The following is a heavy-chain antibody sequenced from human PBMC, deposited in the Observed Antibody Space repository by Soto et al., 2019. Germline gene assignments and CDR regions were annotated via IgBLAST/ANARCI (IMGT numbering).Heavy chain of an antibody. CDR3: ARERTGGYALGF. CDR1: GDSVSGGKW. V-gene: IGHV4-4*02. J-gene: IGHJ4*02. Sequence: QVQLQESGPGLVKPSGTLSLTCAVSGDSVSGGKWWSWVRQPPGKGLEWIGEIHHSGSTNYNPSLKSRVTISLDMPKNQVSLELTSVTAADTAVYYCARERTGGYALGFWGRGTLVTVSS. CDR2: IHHSGST. D-gene: IGHD5-12*01.